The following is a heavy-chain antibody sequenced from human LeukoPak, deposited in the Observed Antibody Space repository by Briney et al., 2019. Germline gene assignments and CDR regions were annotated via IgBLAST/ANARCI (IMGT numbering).Heavy chain of an antibody. CDR3: AKDLLWFGELSSPSAVLGY. Sequence: PGESLRLSCAASGFTLSDYYMSWIRQAPGKGLEWVSYISSSGSTIYYADSVKGRFTISRDNAKNSLYLQMNSLRAEDTAVYYCAKDLLWFGELSSPSAVLGYWGQGTLVTVSS. D-gene: IGHD3-10*01. CDR1: GFTLSDYY. V-gene: IGHV3-11*01. CDR2: ISSSGSTI. J-gene: IGHJ4*02.